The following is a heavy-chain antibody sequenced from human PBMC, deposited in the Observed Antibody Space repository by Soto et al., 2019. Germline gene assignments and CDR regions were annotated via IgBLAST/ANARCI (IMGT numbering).Heavy chain of an antibody. J-gene: IGHJ4*02. CDR2: IYYSGST. V-gene: IGHV4-59*01. D-gene: IGHD3-3*02. Sequence: PSETLSLTCTVSGGSISSYYWSWIRQPPGKGLEWIGYIYYSGSTNYNPSLKSRVTIPVDTSKNQFSLKLSSVTAADTAVYYCARAPPDGIIDYWGQGTLVTVSS. CDR3: ARAPPDGIIDY. CDR1: GGSISSYY.